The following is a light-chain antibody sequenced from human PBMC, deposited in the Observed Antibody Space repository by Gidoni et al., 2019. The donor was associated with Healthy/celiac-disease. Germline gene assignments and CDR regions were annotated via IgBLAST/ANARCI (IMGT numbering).Light chain of an antibody. Sequence: QSALTQPRSVSRSPGQSVPISCTGTSIDVGGYHYVSWYQQHPGKAPKLMIYDVSKRPSGVPDRFSGSKSGNTASLTISGLQAEDEADYYCCSYAGSYTSDVVFGGGTKLTVL. CDR3: CSYAGSYTSDVV. CDR1: SIDVGGYHY. CDR2: DVS. V-gene: IGLV2-11*01. J-gene: IGLJ2*01.